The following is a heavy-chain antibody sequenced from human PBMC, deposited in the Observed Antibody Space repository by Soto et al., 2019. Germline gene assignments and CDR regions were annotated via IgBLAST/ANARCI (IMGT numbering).Heavy chain of an antibody. D-gene: IGHD6-19*01. CDR1: GFTFSDYY. V-gene: IGHV3-11*01. CDR3: ARAVAGTSAYYYHFYYMDV. Sequence: QVQLVESGGGLVKPGGSLRLSCAASGFTFSDYYMSWVRQAPGKGLEWVSYISSSGSTIYYADSVKGRFTISRDNAKNSLYLQMNSLRAEDTAVYYCARAVAGTSAYYYHFYYMDVWGKGTTVTVSS. CDR2: ISSSGSTI. J-gene: IGHJ6*03.